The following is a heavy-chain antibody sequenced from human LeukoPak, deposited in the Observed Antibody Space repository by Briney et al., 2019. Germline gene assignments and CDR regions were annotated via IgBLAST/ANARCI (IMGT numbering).Heavy chain of an antibody. J-gene: IGHJ4*02. CDR1: GFTFSSYS. CDR3: AKGGERATATYFDY. Sequence: GGSLRLSCAASGFTFSSYSMSWVRQAPGKGLEWVSYISDDSSSIYYADSVKGRFTISRDNSKNTLYLQMNSLRAEDTAVYYCAKGGERATATYFDYWGQGTLVTVSS. CDR2: ISDDSSSI. D-gene: IGHD6-25*01. V-gene: IGHV3-48*01.